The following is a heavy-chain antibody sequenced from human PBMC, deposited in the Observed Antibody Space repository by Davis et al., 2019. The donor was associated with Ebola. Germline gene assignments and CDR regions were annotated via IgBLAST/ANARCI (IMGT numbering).Heavy chain of an antibody. CDR2: ISGFNTNA. CDR3: ARAPNYDVLTGTYSYYFDY. Sequence: ASVKVYCKSSGYTFTSYGLVWVRQAPGLGLEWMGWISGFNTNANFAKKFQGRVTVSKDTSTNTAYMDLRSLTSDDTAIYYCARAPNYDVLTGTYSYYFDYWGQGTLVTVSS. V-gene: IGHV1-18*04. D-gene: IGHD3-9*01. CDR1: GYTFTSYG. J-gene: IGHJ4*02.